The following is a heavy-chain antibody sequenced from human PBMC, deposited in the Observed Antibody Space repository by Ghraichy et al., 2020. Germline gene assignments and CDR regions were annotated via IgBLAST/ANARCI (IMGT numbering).Heavy chain of an antibody. Sequence: SETLSLTCTVSGGSISSYYWSWIRQPPGKGLEWIGYIYYSGSTNYNPSLKSRVTISVDTSKNQFSLKLSSVTAADTAVYYCARDNPTPSDAFDIWGQGTMVTVSS. V-gene: IGHV4-59*01. J-gene: IGHJ3*02. CDR2: IYYSGST. D-gene: IGHD2-15*01. CDR3: ARDNPTPSDAFDI. CDR1: GGSISSYY.